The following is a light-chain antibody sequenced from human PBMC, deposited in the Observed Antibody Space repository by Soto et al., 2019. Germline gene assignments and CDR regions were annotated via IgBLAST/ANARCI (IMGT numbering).Light chain of an antibody. J-gene: IGKJ3*01. V-gene: IGKV1-12*01. Sequence: QMTQSPSCVSASVGDRFTTTCRTSQGINNWLAWYQEKKGKAPKXXIYATSNLHGGVPSRFSGSGYGTDFTLTISSLQTEDFATYYCQQANSFPPTFGPGTKVDIK. CDR3: QQANSFPPT. CDR2: ATS. CDR1: QGINNW.